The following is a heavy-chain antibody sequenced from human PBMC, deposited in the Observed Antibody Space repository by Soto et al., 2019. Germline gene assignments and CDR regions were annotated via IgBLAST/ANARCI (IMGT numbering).Heavy chain of an antibody. V-gene: IGHV4-39*07. D-gene: IGHD2-15*01. J-gene: IGHJ4*02. CDR1: GGSISSSSYY. CDR3: ARVEVERAYYFDY. CDR2: INHSGST. Sequence: SETLSLTCTVSGGSISSSSYYWGWIRQPPGKGLEWIGEINHSGSTNYNPSLKSRVTISVDTSKNQFSLKLSSVTAADTAVYYCARVEVERAYYFDYWGQGTLVTVSS.